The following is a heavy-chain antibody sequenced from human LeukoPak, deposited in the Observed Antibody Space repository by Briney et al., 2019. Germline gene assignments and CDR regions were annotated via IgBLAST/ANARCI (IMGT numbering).Heavy chain of an antibody. CDR2: IYYSGST. D-gene: IGHD6-19*01. CDR3: ARARSEKQWLVPDY. Sequence: PSQTLSLTCTVSGGSISSGGYYWSWIRQHPGKGLEWIGYIYYSGSTYYNPSLKSRVTISVDTSKNQFSLKLSSVTAADTAVYYCARARSEKQWLVPDYWGQGTLVTVSS. J-gene: IGHJ4*02. CDR1: GGSISSGGYY. V-gene: IGHV4-31*03.